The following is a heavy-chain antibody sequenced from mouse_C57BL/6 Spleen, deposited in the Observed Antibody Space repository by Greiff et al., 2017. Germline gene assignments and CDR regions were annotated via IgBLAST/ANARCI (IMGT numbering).Heavy chain of an antibody. CDR3: AREGLYDGDAMDY. J-gene: IGHJ4*01. CDR2: IYPGSGST. CDR1: GYTFTSYW. V-gene: IGHV1-55*01. Sequence: QVQLQQPGAELVKPGASVKMSCKASGYTFTSYWITWVKQRPGQGLEWIGDIYPGSGSTNYNEKFKSKATLTVDTSSSTAYMQLSSLTSEDAAVYYCAREGLYDGDAMDYWGQGTSVTVSS. D-gene: IGHD2-3*01.